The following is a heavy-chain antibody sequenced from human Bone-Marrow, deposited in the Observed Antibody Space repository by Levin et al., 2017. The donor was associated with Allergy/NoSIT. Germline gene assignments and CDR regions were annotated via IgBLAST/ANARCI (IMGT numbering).Heavy chain of an antibody. CDR3: ARGYANRDGWNFYFDY. D-gene: IGHD3-16*01. Sequence: ASVKVSCKASGYTFTGYFIHWVRQAPGQGLEWMGRINPNTGGTHYPQKSQGRVTLTRDTSSSTVYMELSSLTSDDTAIYFCARGYANRDGWNFYFDYWGQGTLVTVSS. CDR2: INPNTGGT. V-gene: IGHV1-2*06. CDR1: GYTFTGYF. J-gene: IGHJ4*02.